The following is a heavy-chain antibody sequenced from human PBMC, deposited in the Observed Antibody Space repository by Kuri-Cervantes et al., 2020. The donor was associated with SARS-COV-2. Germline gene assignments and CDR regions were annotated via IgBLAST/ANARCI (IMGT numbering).Heavy chain of an antibody. V-gene: IGHV4-34*01. D-gene: IGHD3-3*01. J-gene: IGHJ4*02. CDR2: INHSGST. Sequence: SETLSLTCTVSGGSISSYYWSWIRQPPGKGLEWIGEINHSGSTNYNPSLKSRVTISVDTSKNQFSLKLSSVTAEDTAVYYCARGGKRFLEWLLYAYWGQGTLVTVSS. CDR3: ARGGKRFLEWLLYAY. CDR1: GGSISSYY.